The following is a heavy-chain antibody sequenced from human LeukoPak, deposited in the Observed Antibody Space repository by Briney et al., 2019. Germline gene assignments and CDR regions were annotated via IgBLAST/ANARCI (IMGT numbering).Heavy chain of an antibody. CDR2: IFYSGSS. CDR1: GGSIISYY. V-gene: IGHV4-59*01. J-gene: IGHJ4*02. D-gene: IGHD3-10*02. CDR3: ARGVRRPLNVGVTHFDF. Sequence: SETLSLTCTVSGGSIISYYWSWIRQPPGKGLEWIGYIFYSGSSNHNPSLKSRVTISVDTSKNQFSLRLSSVTAADTAVFYCARGVRRPLNVGVTHFDFWGQGPLVTVSS.